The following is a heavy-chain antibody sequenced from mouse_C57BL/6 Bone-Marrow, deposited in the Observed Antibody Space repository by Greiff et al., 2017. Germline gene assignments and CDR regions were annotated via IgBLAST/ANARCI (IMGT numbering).Heavy chain of an antibody. Sequence: EVQLVESGGDLVKPGGSLKLSCAASGFTFSSYGMSWVRQTPDKRLEWVATISSGGSYTYYPDSVKGRFTISRDNAKNTLYLQMSSLKSEDTAMYYWAGNYVAKDYWGQGTSVTVSS. D-gene: IGHD2-1*01. J-gene: IGHJ4*01. CDR1: GFTFSSYG. V-gene: IGHV5-6*01. CDR2: ISSGGSYT. CDR3: AGNYVAKDY.